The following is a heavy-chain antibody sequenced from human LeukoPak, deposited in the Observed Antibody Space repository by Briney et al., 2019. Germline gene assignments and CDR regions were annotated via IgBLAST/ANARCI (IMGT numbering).Heavy chain of an antibody. Sequence: SQTLSLTCTVSGGSISSGSYYWSWIRQPAGKGLEWIGRIYTSGSTNYNPSLKSRVTISLDTSKNQFSLKLSSVTAADTAVYYCARVDYGPSDYWGQGTLVTVSS. CDR3: ARVDYGPSDY. CDR1: GGSISSGSYY. D-gene: IGHD3-16*01. J-gene: IGHJ4*02. V-gene: IGHV4-61*02. CDR2: IYTSGST.